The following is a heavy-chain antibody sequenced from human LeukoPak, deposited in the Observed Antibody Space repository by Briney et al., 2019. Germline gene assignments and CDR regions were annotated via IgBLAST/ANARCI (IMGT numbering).Heavy chain of an antibody. CDR2: ISNSAI. D-gene: IGHD1-14*01. Sequence: GGSLRLSCATSGFTFTNYDMNWVCQAPGKGVEWVSYISNSAILYADSVKGRFTISRDNSKNTLYLQMNSLRAEDTAVYYCAKDVRTPGHWGQGTLVTVSS. CDR1: GFTFTNYD. J-gene: IGHJ4*02. CDR3: AKDVRTPGH. V-gene: IGHV3-48*01.